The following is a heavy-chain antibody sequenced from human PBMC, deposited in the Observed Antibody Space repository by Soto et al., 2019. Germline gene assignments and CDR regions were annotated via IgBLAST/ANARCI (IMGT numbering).Heavy chain of an antibody. CDR3: ARQLDILTGYYY. Sequence: GESLKISCKGSGYSFTNYWIAWVRQMPGKGLEWMGIIYPGDSDTKYSPAFQGQVSISADKSISTAYLQWSSLKASDTAMYYCARQLDILTGYYYWGQGTQVTVSS. D-gene: IGHD3-9*01. CDR2: IYPGDSDT. CDR1: GYSFTNYW. V-gene: IGHV5-51*01. J-gene: IGHJ4*02.